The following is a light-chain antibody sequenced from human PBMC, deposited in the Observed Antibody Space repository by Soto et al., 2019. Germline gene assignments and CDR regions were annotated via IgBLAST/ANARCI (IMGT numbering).Light chain of an antibody. J-gene: IGLJ1*01. Sequence: QSVLTQPASVSGSPGPAITISCTGTSSDVGGYNYVSWYQQHPGKAPKLMIYEVSNRPSGVSDRFSGSKSGNTASLTISGLQAADEADYYCTSYTSSSTPVFGTGTTVTVL. V-gene: IGLV2-14*01. CDR1: SSDVGGYNY. CDR3: TSYTSSSTPV. CDR2: EVS.